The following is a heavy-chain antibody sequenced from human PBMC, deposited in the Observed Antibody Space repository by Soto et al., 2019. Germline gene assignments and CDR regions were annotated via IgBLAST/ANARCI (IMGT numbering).Heavy chain of an antibody. D-gene: IGHD4-17*01. V-gene: IGHV3-30-3*01. Sequence: HPGGSLRLSCGASGFTFSSYAMHGGRQAPGKGLEWVAVISYDDGNKKYYADSVKGRFTISRDNSKSTLYLQMNSLRAEDTAVYYCARDKRDPYGDYVDYWGQGTLVTVSS. CDR2: ISYDDGNKK. J-gene: IGHJ4*02. CDR1: GFTFSSYA. CDR3: ARDKRDPYGDYVDY.